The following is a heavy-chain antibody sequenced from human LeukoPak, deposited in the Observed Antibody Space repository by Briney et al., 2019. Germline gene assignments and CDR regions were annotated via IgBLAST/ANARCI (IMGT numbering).Heavy chain of an antibody. D-gene: IGHD1-26*01. CDR2: INSDGSST. J-gene: IGHJ4*02. CDR3: ARERRGSGSYLDY. CDR1: GFTFSSYW. Sequence: GGSLRLSCAASGFTFSSYWMHWVRQAPGKGLVWVSRINSDGSSTSYADSVKGRFTIPRDNAKNSLYLQMNSLRAEDTAVYYCARERRGSGSYLDYWGQGTLVTVSS. V-gene: IGHV3-74*01.